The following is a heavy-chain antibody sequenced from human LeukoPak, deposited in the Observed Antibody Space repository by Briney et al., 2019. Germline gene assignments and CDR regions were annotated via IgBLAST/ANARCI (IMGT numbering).Heavy chain of an antibody. CDR2: IYYSGST. CDR3: ARSYYDFWSGYYDAFDI. CDR1: GGSISSSSYY. D-gene: IGHD3-3*01. J-gene: IGHJ3*02. Sequence: SETLSLTCTVSGGSISSSSYYWGWIRQPPGKGLEGIGRIYYSGSTYYNPSLKSRVTISVDTSKNQFSLKLSSVTAADTAVYYCARSYYDFWSGYYDAFDIWGQGTMVTVSS. V-gene: IGHV4-39*01.